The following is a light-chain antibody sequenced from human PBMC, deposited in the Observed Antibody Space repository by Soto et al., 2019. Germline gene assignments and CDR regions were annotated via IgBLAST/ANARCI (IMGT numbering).Light chain of an antibody. CDR3: QQYGSSPLIT. Sequence: EIVLTQSPGTLSLSPGSRSTLSCRASQSVSSSYLAWYQQKPGQAPRLLIYGASSRATGIPDRFSGSGSGTDFTLTISRLEPEDFAVYYCQQYGSSPLITFGQGTRLEI. J-gene: IGKJ5*01. CDR1: QSVSSSY. CDR2: GAS. V-gene: IGKV3-20*01.